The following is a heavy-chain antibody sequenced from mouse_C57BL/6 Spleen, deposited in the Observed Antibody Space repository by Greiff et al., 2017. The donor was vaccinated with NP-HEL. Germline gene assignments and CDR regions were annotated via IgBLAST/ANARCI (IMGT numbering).Heavy chain of an antibody. CDR3: AAHYYGFDY. J-gene: IGHJ2*01. D-gene: IGHD1-2*01. CDR1: GYTFSSYW. V-gene: IGHV1-64*01. CDR2: IHPNSGST. Sequence: QVQLQQPGAELVKPGASVKLSCKASGYTFSSYWMHWVKQRPGHGLEWIGMIHPNSGSTNYNEKFKSKATLTVDKSSSTAYMQLSSLTSEDSAVYYCAAHYYGFDYWGQGTTLTVSS.